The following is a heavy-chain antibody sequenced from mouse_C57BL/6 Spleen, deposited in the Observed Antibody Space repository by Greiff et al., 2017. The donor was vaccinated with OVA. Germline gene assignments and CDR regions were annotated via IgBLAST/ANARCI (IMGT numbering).Heavy chain of an antibody. D-gene: IGHD1-1*01. CDR3: ARASTTVGATAV. Sequence: VQLQQPGAELVKPGASVKLSCKASGYTFTSYWMHWVKQRPGQGLEWIGMIHPNSGGTNYNEKFKSKATLTVDKSSSTAYMQLSSLTSEDSAVYDCARASTTVGATAVWGTGTTVTVS. CDR2: IHPNSGGT. J-gene: IGHJ1*03. V-gene: IGHV1-64*01. CDR1: GYTFTSYW.